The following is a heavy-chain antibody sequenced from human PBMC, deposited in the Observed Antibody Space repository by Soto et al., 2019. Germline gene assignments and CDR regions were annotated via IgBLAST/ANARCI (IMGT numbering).Heavy chain of an antibody. D-gene: IGHD5-12*01. CDR1: GGSISGFY. CDR2: VYNTGST. V-gene: IGHV4-59*08. Sequence: SETLSLTCTVSGGSISGFYWSWFRQPPGKGLEWIASVYNTGSTSYSPSLKSRVTISLDTSKTQFSLKLSSVTAADSAVYFCARHSNDYRKSFDSWGQGSLVTVSS. J-gene: IGHJ4*02. CDR3: ARHSNDYRKSFDS.